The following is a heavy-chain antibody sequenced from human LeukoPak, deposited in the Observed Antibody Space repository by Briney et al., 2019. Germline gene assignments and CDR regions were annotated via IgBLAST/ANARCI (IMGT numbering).Heavy chain of an antibody. CDR2: IKQDGSEK. V-gene: IGHV3-7*03. J-gene: IGHJ4*02. CDR1: GFTFSSYW. CDR3: ARDPYSSGWTPLDY. D-gene: IGHD6-19*01. Sequence: GGSLRLSCAASGFTFSSYWMSWVRQAPGKGLEWVANIKQDGSEKYYVDSVKGRFTISRDNAKNSLYLQMNSLRAEDTAVYYCARDPYSSGWTPLDYWGQGTLVTVSS.